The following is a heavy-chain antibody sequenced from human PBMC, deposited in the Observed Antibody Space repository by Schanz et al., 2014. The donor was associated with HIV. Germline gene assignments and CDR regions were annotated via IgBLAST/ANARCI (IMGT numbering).Heavy chain of an antibody. CDR1: GFTLSTYG. V-gene: IGHV3-33*05. Sequence: VQLLESGGGLEQPGGSLRLSCVVSGFTLSTYGMHWVRQAPGKGLEWVAVISYDGSNKHYADSVKGRLTISRDNSKNTLYLQMNSLRAADTAVYYCARDFSQGRDSSGPYDAFELGGQGTMVTVSA. CDR2: ISYDGSNK. D-gene: IGHD3-22*01. J-gene: IGHJ3*01. CDR3: ARDFSQGRDSSGPYDAFEL.